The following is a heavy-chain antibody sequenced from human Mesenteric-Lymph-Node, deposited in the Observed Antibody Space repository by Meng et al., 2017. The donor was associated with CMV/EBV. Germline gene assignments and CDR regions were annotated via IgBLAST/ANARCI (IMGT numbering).Heavy chain of an antibody. D-gene: IGHD3-10*01. CDR1: GFTFSNTG. CDR3: AKVGYYGSVY. CDR2: ISGIDDST. V-gene: IGHV3-23*01. Sequence: GESLKISCAASGFTFSNTGMLWVRQASGEGLEWVSWISGIDDSTHTADSVKGRFTISRDNSKNTLYLQMNSLRAEDTAVYYCAKVGYYGSVYWGQGTLVTVSS. J-gene: IGHJ4*02.